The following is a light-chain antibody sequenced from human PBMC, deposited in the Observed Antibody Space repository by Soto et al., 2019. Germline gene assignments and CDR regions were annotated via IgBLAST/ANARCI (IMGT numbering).Light chain of an antibody. J-gene: IGLJ1*01. CDR2: DVS. V-gene: IGLV2-14*01. CDR3: SSYTSSSTLYV. CDR1: SSDVGGYNR. Sequence: SVVTRPPSVSGSPGQSITPSCTGTSSDVGGYNRVSWYQQHPGKAPKLMIYDVSNRPSGVSNRFSGSKSGNTASLTISGLQAEDEADYYCSSYTSSSTLYVFGTGTKVTVL.